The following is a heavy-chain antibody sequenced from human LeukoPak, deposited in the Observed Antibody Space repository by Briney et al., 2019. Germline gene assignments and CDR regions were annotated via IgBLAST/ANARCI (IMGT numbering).Heavy chain of an antibody. Sequence: SETLSLTCTGSGFSISSYYWSWLRQPAGKGLEWLGRIYTSGSTNYNPSLKSRVTMSVDTSKNQFSLKLSSVTAADTAVYYCARDSRYYDSSGYYYRDWFDPWGQGTLVTVSS. V-gene: IGHV4-4*07. CDR1: GFSISSYY. CDR2: IYTSGST. CDR3: ARDSRYYDSSGYYYRDWFDP. J-gene: IGHJ5*02. D-gene: IGHD3-22*01.